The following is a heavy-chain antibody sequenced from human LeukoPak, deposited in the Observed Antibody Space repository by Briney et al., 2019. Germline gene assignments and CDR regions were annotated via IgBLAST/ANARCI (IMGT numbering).Heavy chain of an antibody. Sequence: SETLSLTCAVYGGSFSGYYWSWIRQPPGKGLEWIGEINHSGSTNYNPSLKSRVTISVDTSKNQFSLKLSSVTAADTAVYYCARRRYYGSGRLHWFDPWGQGTLVTVSS. CDR2: INHSGST. V-gene: IGHV4-34*01. D-gene: IGHD3-10*01. CDR1: GGSFSGYY. J-gene: IGHJ5*02. CDR3: ARRRYYGSGRLHWFDP.